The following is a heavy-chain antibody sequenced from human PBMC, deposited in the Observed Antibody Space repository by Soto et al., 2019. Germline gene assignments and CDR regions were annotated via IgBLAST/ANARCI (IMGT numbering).Heavy chain of an antibody. CDR2: MFYSGAT. V-gene: IGHV4-39*07. J-gene: IGHJ6*02. CDR3: ARDAAYYDFWSGYYPNSSGMDV. D-gene: IGHD3-3*01. CDR1: GGSISDISYC. Sequence: PSETLSLTCTVSGGSISDISYCWGWIRQPPGKGLQWIGCMFYSGATYYNPSLKSRVTISVDTSKNQFSLKLSSVTAADTAVYYCARDAAYYDFWSGYYPNSSGMDVWGQGTTVTVSS.